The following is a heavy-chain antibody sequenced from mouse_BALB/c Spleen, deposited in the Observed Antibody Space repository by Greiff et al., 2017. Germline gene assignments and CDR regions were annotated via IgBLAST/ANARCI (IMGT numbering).Heavy chain of an antibody. CDR2: ILPGSGST. J-gene: IGHJ2*01. Sequence: QVQLQQSGAELMKPGASVKISCKATGYTFSSYWIEWVKQRPGHGLEWIGEILPGSGSTNYNEKFKGKATFTADTSSNSAYMQLSSLTSEDSAVYYCARDYGSSYFDYWGQGTTLTVSS. V-gene: IGHV1-9*01. D-gene: IGHD1-1*01. CDR1: GYTFSSYW. CDR3: ARDYGSSYFDY.